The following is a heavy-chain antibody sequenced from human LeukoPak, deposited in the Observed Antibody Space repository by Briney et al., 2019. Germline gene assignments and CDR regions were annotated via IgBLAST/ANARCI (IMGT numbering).Heavy chain of an antibody. CDR1: GFTFGSYG. CDR3: AIMHGYYDGSGYWVQ. D-gene: IGHD3-22*01. J-gene: IGHJ1*01. Sequence: GGSLRLSCAASGFTFGSYGMSWVRQAPGKGLEWVSFITPNADRTSYADSVEGRFTISRDNPTNTLYMQMNSLRDEDTALYYCAIMHGYYDGSGYWVQWGQGTLVTVSS. V-gene: IGHV3-23*01. CDR2: ITPNADRT.